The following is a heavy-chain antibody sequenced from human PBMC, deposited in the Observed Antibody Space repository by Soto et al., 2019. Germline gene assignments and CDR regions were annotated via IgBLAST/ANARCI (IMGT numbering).Heavy chain of an antibody. CDR1: GGSISSGDYY. V-gene: IGHV4-30-4*01. J-gene: IGHJ6*02. Sequence: PSETLSLTCTVSGGSISSGDYYWSWIRQPPGKGLEWIGYIYYSGSTYYNPSLKSRVTISVDTSKNQFSLKLSSVTAADTAVYYCARVRLRYYYYGMDVWGQGTTVTVSS. CDR3: ARVRLRYYYYGMDV. D-gene: IGHD4-17*01. CDR2: IYYSGST.